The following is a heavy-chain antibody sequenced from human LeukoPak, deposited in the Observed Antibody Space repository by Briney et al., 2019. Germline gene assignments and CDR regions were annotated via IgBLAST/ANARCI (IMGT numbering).Heavy chain of an antibody. V-gene: IGHV3-48*03. Sequence: PGGSLRLSCVASGFTFSSYEMNWVRQAPGKGLEWVSYISSSGSTIYYADSVKGRFTISRDNAKNSLYLQMNSLRAEDTAVYYCARERVVVAATIFDIWGQGTMVTVSS. CDR3: ARERVVVAATIFDI. CDR2: ISSSGSTI. J-gene: IGHJ3*02. CDR1: GFTFSSYE. D-gene: IGHD2-15*01.